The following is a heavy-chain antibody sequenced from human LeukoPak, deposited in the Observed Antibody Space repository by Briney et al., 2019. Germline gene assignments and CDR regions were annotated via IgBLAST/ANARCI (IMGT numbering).Heavy chain of an antibody. Sequence: SETLSLTCAVSGGSISSGGYSWSWIRQPPGKGLEWIGYIYHSGSTYYSPSLKSRVTISVDRSKNQFSLKLSSVTAADTAVYYCARFVSGSPGYYFDYWGQGTLVTVSS. J-gene: IGHJ4*02. CDR2: IYHSGST. V-gene: IGHV4-30-2*01. D-gene: IGHD3-10*01. CDR3: ARFVSGSPGYYFDY. CDR1: GGSISSGGYS.